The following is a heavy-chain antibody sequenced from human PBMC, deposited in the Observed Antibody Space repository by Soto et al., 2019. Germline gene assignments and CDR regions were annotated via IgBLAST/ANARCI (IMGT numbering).Heavy chain of an antibody. CDR2: IYYSGST. CDR3: AGRSLSSAFPFDY. J-gene: IGHJ4*02. D-gene: IGHD6-6*01. V-gene: IGHV4-39*01. CDR1: GGSISSSSYY. Sequence: KPSETLSLTCTVSGGSISSSSYYWGWIRQPPGKGLEWIGSIYYSGSTYYNPSLKSRVTISVDTSKNQFSLKLSSVTAADTAVYYCAGRSLSSAFPFDYWGQGTLVTVSS.